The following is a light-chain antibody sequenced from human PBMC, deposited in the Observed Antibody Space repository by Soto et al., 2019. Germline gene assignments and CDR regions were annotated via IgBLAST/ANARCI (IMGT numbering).Light chain of an antibody. CDR2: DAS. J-gene: IGKJ4*01. CDR1: QSISSW. CDR3: QQYDNLPLT. V-gene: IGKV1-5*01. Sequence: DIQMTQSPSTLSASVGDRVTITCRASQSISSWLAWYQQKLGRAPRLLIYDASSLESGVPSRFSGSGSGTDFTFTISSLQPEDIATYYCQQYDNLPLTFGGGTKVDI.